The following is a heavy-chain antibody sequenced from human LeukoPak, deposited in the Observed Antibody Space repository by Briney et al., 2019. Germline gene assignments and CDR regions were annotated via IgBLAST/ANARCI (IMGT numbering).Heavy chain of an antibody. CDR2: ISSSGSTI. V-gene: IGHV3-48*04. Sequence: GGSLRLSCAASGFTFSSYAMSWVRQAPGKGLEWVSYISSSGSTIYYADSVEGRFTISRDNAKNSLYLQMNSLRAEDTAVYYCARNSSSWYTLWKAFDIWGQGTMVTVSS. CDR3: ARNSSSWYTLWKAFDI. CDR1: GFTFSSYA. D-gene: IGHD6-13*01. J-gene: IGHJ3*02.